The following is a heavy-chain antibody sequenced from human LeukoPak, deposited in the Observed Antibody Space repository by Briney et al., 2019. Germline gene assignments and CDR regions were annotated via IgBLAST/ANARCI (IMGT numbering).Heavy chain of an antibody. CDR1: GGSISSYY. D-gene: IGHD2-8*01. Sequence: PSETLSLTCTVSGGSISSYYWSWIRQPPGKGLEWIGYIYYSGSTNYNPSLKSRVTISVDTSKNQFPLKLSSVTAADTAVYYCARNGARYYYGMDVWGQGTTVTVSS. V-gene: IGHV4-59*01. CDR2: IYYSGST. CDR3: ARNGARYYYGMDV. J-gene: IGHJ6*02.